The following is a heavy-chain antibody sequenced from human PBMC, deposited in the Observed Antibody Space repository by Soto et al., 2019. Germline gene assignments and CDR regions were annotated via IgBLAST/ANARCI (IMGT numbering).Heavy chain of an antibody. V-gene: IGHV4-30-4*01. CDR3: ARGPSLEVIYGMDV. CDR2: IYYSGST. D-gene: IGHD3-22*01. CDR1: GGSISSGDYY. Sequence: QVQLQESGPGLVKPSQTLSLTCTVSGGSISSGDYYWSWIRQPPGKGLEWIGYIYYSGSTYYNPYLKSRVNISVDTSKNQFSLKMSSVTAADTAVYYCARGPSLEVIYGMDVWCQGTTVTVSS. J-gene: IGHJ6*02.